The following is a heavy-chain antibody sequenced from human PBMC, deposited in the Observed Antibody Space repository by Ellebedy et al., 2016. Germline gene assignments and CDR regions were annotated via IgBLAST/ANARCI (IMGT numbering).Heavy chain of an antibody. V-gene: IGHV4-59*08. CDR3: ARQRFLKWLYAMDV. CDR2: IYSSGST. J-gene: IGHJ6*02. D-gene: IGHD3-3*01. Sequence: SETLSLTCSVSGDSISNYYWSWIRQPPGKGLEWIGFIYSSGSTNYNPSLKSRVTISGDTSKNQISLQLSSVTAADTAVYYCARQRFLKWLYAMDVWGQGTAVTVSS. CDR1: GDSISNYY.